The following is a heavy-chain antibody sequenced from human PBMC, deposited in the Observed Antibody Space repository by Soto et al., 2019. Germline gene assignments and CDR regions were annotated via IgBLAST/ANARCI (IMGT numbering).Heavy chain of an antibody. CDR3: ARDMIRFLEWSNLNHYYYGMDV. Sequence: GSLRLSCAASGFTFSSYGMHWVRQAPGKGLEWVAAIWYDGSNKYYADSVKGRFTISRDNSKNTLYLQMNSLRAEDTAVYYCARDMIRFLEWSNLNHYYYGMDVWGQGTTVTVSS. D-gene: IGHD3-3*01. V-gene: IGHV3-33*01. CDR1: GFTFSSYG. J-gene: IGHJ6*02. CDR2: IWYDGSNK.